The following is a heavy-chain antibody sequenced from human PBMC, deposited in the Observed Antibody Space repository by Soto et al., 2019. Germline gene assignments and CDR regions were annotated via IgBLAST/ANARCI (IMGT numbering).Heavy chain of an antibody. Sequence: GGSLRLSCAASGFTFSSYAMSWVRQAPGKGLEWVSAISGSGGSTYYVDSVKGRFTISRDNSKNTLYLQMNSLRAEDTAVYYCAKVPEAKYYYDSSGYYSPLDYWGQGTLVTVSS. CDR2: ISGSGGST. CDR3: AKVPEAKYYYDSSGYYSPLDY. D-gene: IGHD3-22*01. CDR1: GFTFSSYA. J-gene: IGHJ4*02. V-gene: IGHV3-23*01.